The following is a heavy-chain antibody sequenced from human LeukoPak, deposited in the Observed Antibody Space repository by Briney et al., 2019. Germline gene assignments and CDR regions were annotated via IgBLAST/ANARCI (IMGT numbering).Heavy chain of an antibody. CDR1: GYAFTNYA. CDR2: ISVYNGNT. J-gene: IGHJ4*02. D-gene: IGHD2-2*01. V-gene: IGHV1-18*01. Sequence: GASVRVSCKASGYAFTNYAISWVRQAPGQGLEWMGWISVYNGNTNYAQKLQGRVTMTADTSTTTAYMELRSLRSDDTAVYYCARGYCSSATCRHFDYWGQGALVTFSS. CDR3: ARGYCSSATCRHFDY.